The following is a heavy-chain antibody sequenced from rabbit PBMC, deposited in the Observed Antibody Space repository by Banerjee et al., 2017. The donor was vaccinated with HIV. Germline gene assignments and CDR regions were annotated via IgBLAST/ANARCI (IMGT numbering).Heavy chain of an antibody. CDR3: ARDLAGVIGWNFNL. D-gene: IGHD4-1*01. V-gene: IGHV1S45*01. J-gene: IGHJ4*01. CDR2: IDVGSSGGT. Sequence: QEQLEESGGDLVKPEGSLTLTCTASGFSFSSSYWICWVRQAPGKGLEYIGCIDVGSSGGTDYASWAKGRFTISKTSSTTVTLQMPSLTAADTATYFCARDLAGVIGWNFNLWGPGTLVTVS. CDR1: GFSFSSSYW.